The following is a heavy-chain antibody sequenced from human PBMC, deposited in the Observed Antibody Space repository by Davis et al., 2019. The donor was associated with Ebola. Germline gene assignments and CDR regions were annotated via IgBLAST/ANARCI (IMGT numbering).Heavy chain of an antibody. V-gene: IGHV3-7*01. CDR1: GFTFSDYW. J-gene: IGHJ4*02. D-gene: IGHD3-10*01. CDR2: IKQDGSES. CDR3: ARRYYGSGTYYKDY. Sequence: GESLKISCAASGFTFSDYWMTWVRQAPGKGLEWVANIKQDGSESYYVDSVKGRFTVSRDNAKNSLYLQMNTLRAEDTAVYYCARRYYGSGTYYKDYWGQGTLVTVSS.